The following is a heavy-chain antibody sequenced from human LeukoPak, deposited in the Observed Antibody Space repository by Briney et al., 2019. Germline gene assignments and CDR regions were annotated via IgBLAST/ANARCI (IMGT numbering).Heavy chain of an antibody. Sequence: KPSETLSLTCTVSGGSISSYYWSWVRQPPGKGLEWIGYIYYSGSTNYNPSLKSRVTISVDTSKNQFSLKLSSVTAADTAVYYCAREINYGSGSYFFDYWGQGTLVTVSS. CDR2: IYYSGST. V-gene: IGHV4-59*01. D-gene: IGHD3-10*01. J-gene: IGHJ4*02. CDR3: AREINYGSGSYFFDY. CDR1: GGSISSYY.